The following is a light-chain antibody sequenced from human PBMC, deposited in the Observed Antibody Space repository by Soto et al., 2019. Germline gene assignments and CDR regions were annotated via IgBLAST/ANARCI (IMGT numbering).Light chain of an antibody. CDR3: AVWDDSLNGWV. J-gene: IGLJ3*02. V-gene: IGLV1-44*01. Sequence: QSVLTQPPSASGTPGQRVTISCSGSSSNIGVNSVTWYQHLPGTAPKLLIYSNNQRPSGVPDRFSGSRSGTSASLAISGLQSEDEADYYCAVWDDSLNGWVFGGGTQLTV. CDR2: SNN. CDR1: SSNIGVNS.